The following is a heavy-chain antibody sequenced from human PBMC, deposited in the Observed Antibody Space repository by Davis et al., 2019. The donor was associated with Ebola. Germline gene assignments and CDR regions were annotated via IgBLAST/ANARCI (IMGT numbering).Heavy chain of an antibody. Sequence: ASVKVPCKASAYTFISYGTSWARHAPGQGLEWMGWISAYNGNTNYAQKLQGRVTMTTDTSTSTAYMELRSLRSDDTAVYYCARDRVGQPWGKGTLVTVSS. CDR2: ISAYNGNT. CDR3: ARDRVGQP. CDR1: AYTFISYG. D-gene: IGHD3-10*01. V-gene: IGHV1-18*01. J-gene: IGHJ4*02.